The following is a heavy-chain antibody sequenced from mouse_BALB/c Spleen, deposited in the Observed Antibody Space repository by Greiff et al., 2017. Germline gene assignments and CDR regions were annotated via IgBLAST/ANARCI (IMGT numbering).Heavy chain of an antibody. CDR1: GFTFSSFG. J-gene: IGHJ2*01. CDR2: ISSGSSTI. V-gene: IGHV5-17*02. CDR3: ARYYFDY. Sequence: EVQRVESGGGLVQPGGSRKLSCAASGFTFSSFGMHWVRQAPEKGLEWVAYISSGSSTIYYADTVKGRFTISRDNPKNTLFLQMTSLRSEDTAMYYCARYYFDYWGQGTTLTVSS.